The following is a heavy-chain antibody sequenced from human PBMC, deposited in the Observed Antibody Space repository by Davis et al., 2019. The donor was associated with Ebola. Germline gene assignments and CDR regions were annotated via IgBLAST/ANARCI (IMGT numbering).Heavy chain of an antibody. J-gene: IGHJ6*04. CDR3: ATLWFGELLGMDV. V-gene: IGHV1-2*06. CDR1: GYTFRNSA. Sequence: AASVKVSCKASGYTFRNSAISWVRQAPGQGLEWMGRINPNSGGTNYAQKFQGRVTMTRDTSISTAYMELSRLRSDDTAVYYCATLWFGELLGMDVWSKGTTVTVSS. CDR2: INPNSGGT. D-gene: IGHD3-10*01.